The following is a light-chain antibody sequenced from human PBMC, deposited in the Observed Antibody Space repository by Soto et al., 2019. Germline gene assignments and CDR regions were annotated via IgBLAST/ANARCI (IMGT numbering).Light chain of an antibody. CDR3: QQYGSSPRGFT. CDR1: QSVSSSY. V-gene: IGKV3-20*01. Sequence: EIVWTQSPGTLSLSPGERATLSCRASQSVSSSYLAWYQQKPGQAPRLLIYGASSRATGIPDRFSGSGSGTDFTLTISRLEPEDFAVYYCQQYGSSPRGFTFGPGTKVDIK. J-gene: IGKJ3*01. CDR2: GAS.